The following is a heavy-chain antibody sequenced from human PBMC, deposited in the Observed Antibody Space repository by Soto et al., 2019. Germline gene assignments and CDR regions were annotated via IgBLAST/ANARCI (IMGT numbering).Heavy chain of an antibody. D-gene: IGHD6-6*01. Sequence: ASVKVSCKASGYTFTSYAMHWVRQAPGQRLEWMGWINAGNGNTKYSQKFQGRVTITRDTSASTAYMELSSLRSEDTAVYYCARVGAARSTYYYYYGMDVWGQGTTVTVSS. CDR2: INAGNGNT. V-gene: IGHV1-3*01. CDR3: ARVGAARSTYYYYYGMDV. J-gene: IGHJ6*02. CDR1: GYTFTSYA.